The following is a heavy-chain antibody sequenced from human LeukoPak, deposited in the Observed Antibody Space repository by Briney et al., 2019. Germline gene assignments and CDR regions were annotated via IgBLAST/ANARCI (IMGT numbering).Heavy chain of an antibody. V-gene: IGHV4-59*08. CDR3: ARSPDTAMVPYFDY. CDR2: IYYSGST. CDR1: GGSISSYY. Sequence: SETLSLTCTVSGGSISSYYWSWIRQPPGKGLEWIGHIYYSGSTNYNPSLKSRVTISVDTSKNQFSLKLSSVTAADTAVYYCARSPDTAMVPYFDYWGQGTLVTVSS. J-gene: IGHJ4*02. D-gene: IGHD5-18*01.